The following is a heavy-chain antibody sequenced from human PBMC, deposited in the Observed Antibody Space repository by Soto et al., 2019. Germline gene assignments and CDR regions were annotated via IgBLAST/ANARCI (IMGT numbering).Heavy chain of an antibody. CDR3: ARGRDGGFDP. Sequence: GASVKVSCKASGYTFTNYAMQWVRQAPGQRLEWMGWINGGNGNTRYSQKFQGRVTITRDTSASTGYMELSSLKSEDTAVYYCARGRDGGFDPWGQGTLVTVSS. CDR1: GYTFTNYA. D-gene: IGHD3-16*01. CDR2: INGGNGNT. V-gene: IGHV1-3*01. J-gene: IGHJ5*02.